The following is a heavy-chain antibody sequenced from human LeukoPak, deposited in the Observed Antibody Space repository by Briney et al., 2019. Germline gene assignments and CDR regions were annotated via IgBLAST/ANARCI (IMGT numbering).Heavy chain of an antibody. J-gene: IGHJ6*03. Sequence: ASVKVSCKASGYTFTSYDINWVRQATGQGLEWMGWRNPNSGNTGYAQKFQGRVTMTRNTSISTAYMELSSLRSEDTAVYYCARVYSSGWYYHYYYYMDVWGNGTTVTVSS. D-gene: IGHD6-19*01. CDR2: RNPNSGNT. V-gene: IGHV1-8*01. CDR1: GYTFTSYD. CDR3: ARVYSSGWYYHYYYYMDV.